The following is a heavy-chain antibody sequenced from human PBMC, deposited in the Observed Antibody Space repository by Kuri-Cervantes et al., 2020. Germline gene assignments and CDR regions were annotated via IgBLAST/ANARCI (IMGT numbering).Heavy chain of an antibody. CDR3: ARGLRAYCSVISCYQFAY. V-gene: IGHV3-30*01. CDR2: ISYDGGNT. Sequence: GGSLRLSCAASGFTFSNSWMSWVRQAPGKGLEWVAVISYDGGNTYYADSVKGRFTISRDNSKNTLYLQMNSLRAEDTAVYYCARGLRAYCSVISCYQFAYWGQGTLVTVSS. D-gene: IGHD2-15*01. J-gene: IGHJ4*02. CDR1: GFTFSNSW.